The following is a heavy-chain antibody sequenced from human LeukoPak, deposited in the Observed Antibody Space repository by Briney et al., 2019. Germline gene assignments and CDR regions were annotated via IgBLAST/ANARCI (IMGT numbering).Heavy chain of an antibody. CDR2: IIPIFGTA. Sequence: SVKVSCKASGGTFSNYAISWVRQAPGQGLEWMGGIIPIFGTANYAQKFQGRVTIITDESTSTDYMELSTLRSEDTAVYYCARGAILEWLPLSDSSRYYFDYWGQGTLVTVSS. CDR1: GGTFSNYA. CDR3: ARGAILEWLPLSDSSRYYFDY. V-gene: IGHV1-69*05. J-gene: IGHJ4*02. D-gene: IGHD3-3*02.